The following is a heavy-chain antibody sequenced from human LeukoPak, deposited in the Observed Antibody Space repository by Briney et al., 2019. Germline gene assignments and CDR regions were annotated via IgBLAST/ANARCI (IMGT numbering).Heavy chain of an antibody. CDR2: IIPIFGTA. V-gene: IGHV1-69*13. CDR3: ARDRGYCSSTSCLNWFDP. J-gene: IGHJ5*02. CDR1: GGTFSSYA. Sequence: SVKVSCKASGGTFSSYAISWVRQAPGQGLEWMGGIIPIFGTANYAQKFQGRVTITADESTSTANMELSSLRSEDTAVYYCARDRGYCSSTSCLNWFDPWGQGTLVTVSS. D-gene: IGHD2-2*01.